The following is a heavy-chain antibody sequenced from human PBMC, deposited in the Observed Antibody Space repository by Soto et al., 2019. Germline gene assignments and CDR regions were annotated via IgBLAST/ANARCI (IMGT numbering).Heavy chain of an antibody. Sequence: GASVKVSCKASGYTFTSYAMHWVRQAPGQRLEWMGWINAGNGNTKYSQKFQGRVTITRDTSASTAYMELSSLRSEDTAVYYCARDENGSSYYYYYYMDVWGKGTTVTLSS. V-gene: IGHV1-3*01. CDR1: GYTFTSYA. CDR2: INAGNGNT. CDR3: ARDENGSSYYYYYYMDV. J-gene: IGHJ6*03. D-gene: IGHD6-6*01.